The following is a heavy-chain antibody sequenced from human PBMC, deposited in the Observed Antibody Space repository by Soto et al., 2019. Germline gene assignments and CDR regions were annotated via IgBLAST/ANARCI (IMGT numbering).Heavy chain of an antibody. D-gene: IGHD3-16*01. CDR1: GGSINSYY. V-gene: IGHV4-59*01. Sequence: PXESPSLTCPVSGGSINSYYWTWVRQPAGKGLEWIGHIYYSGTTNYNPSLRRRVTISLDTSTNQFSLQLSSVTAADTAVYYCARDELRSTVAGGRFYGMDVWGQGTTVTVSS. J-gene: IGHJ6*02. CDR2: IYYSGTT. CDR3: ARDELRSTVAGGRFYGMDV.